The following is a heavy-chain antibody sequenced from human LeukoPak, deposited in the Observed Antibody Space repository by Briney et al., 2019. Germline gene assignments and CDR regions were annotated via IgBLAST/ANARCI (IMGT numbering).Heavy chain of an antibody. CDR1: GFTFSSYA. CDR3: AKDLDCSSTSCDRDY. V-gene: IGHV3-23*01. J-gene: IGHJ4*02. Sequence: GGSLRLSCAASGFTFSSYAMSWVRQAPGKGLEWVSAISGSGGSTYYADSVKGRFTISRDNSKNTLYLQMNSLRAEDTAVYCCAKDLDCSSTSCDRDYWGQGTLVTVSS. CDR2: ISGSGGST. D-gene: IGHD2-2*02.